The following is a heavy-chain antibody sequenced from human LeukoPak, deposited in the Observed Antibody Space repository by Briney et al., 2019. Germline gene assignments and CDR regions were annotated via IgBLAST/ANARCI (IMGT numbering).Heavy chain of an antibody. D-gene: IGHD6-13*01. CDR2: INPSGGST. CDR1: GGTFSTYA. J-gene: IGHJ4*02. V-gene: IGHV1-46*01. Sequence: AASVKVSCKASGGTFSTYAIRWVRQAPGQGLEWMGIINPSGGSTSYAQKFQGRVTMTRDTSTSTVYMELSSLRSEDTAVYYCARESSWNFDYWGQGTLVTVSS. CDR3: ARESSWNFDY.